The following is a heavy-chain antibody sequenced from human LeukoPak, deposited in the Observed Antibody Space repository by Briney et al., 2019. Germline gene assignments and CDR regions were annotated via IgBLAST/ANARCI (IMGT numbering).Heavy chain of an antibody. V-gene: IGHV4-30-4*01. CDR3: ARAAVSNWFDP. Sequence: SETLSLTCTVSGGSISSGDYYWSWIRQPPGKGLVWIGYIYYSGSTYYNPSLKSRVTISVDTSKNQFSLKLSSVTAADTAVYYCARAAVSNWFDPWGQGTLVTVSS. CDR2: IYYSGST. J-gene: IGHJ5*02. CDR1: GGSISSGDYY.